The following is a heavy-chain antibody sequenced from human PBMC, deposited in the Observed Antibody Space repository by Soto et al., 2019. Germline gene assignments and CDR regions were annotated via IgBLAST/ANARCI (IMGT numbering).Heavy chain of an antibody. Sequence: QVQLQESGPGLVKPSQTLSLTCTVSGGSINSGDYYWTWIRQPPGKGLEWIGYIYHSGSTYYNPYLKSRISISVDTSKNQLSLQLSSVTAADTAVYYCARYYCSSTSCFLFDHWGQGILVTVSS. D-gene: IGHD2-2*01. J-gene: IGHJ4*02. CDR3: ARYYCSSTSCFLFDH. CDR1: GGSINSGDYY. V-gene: IGHV4-30-4*01. CDR2: IYHSGST.